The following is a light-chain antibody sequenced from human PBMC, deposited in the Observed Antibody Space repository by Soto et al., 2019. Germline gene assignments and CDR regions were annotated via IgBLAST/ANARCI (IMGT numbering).Light chain of an antibody. J-gene: IGLJ2*01. CDR1: SGHSSYI. CDR2: LEGRGSY. CDR3: ETWDSNTHVV. Sequence: QSVLTQSSSASASLGSSVTLTCTLSSGHSSYIIAWHQQQPGKAPRYLMKLEGRGSYNKGSGVPDRFSGSSSGADRYLTISNLQFEDEADYYSETWDSNTHVVFGGGTQLTVL. V-gene: IGLV4-60*02.